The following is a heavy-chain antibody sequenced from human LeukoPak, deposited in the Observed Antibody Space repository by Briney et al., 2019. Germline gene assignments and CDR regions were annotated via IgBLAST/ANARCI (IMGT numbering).Heavy chain of an antibody. J-gene: IGHJ4*02. CDR3: ARMRGAYPDY. V-gene: IGHV5-51*01. CDR1: GYSFTSYW. D-gene: IGHD4/OR15-4a*01. Sequence: GESLKISCKGSGYSFTSYWIGWVRQMPGKGLEWMGIIFPGDSDSRYSPSFQGQVTISADKSINTAYLQWSSLKALDTAMYLCARMRGAYPDYWGQGTLLTVSS. CDR2: IFPGDSDS.